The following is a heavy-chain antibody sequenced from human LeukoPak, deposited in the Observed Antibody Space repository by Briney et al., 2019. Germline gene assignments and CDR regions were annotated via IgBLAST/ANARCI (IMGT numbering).Heavy chain of an antibody. V-gene: IGHV3-30*04. CDR2: ISYDGRNE. CDR3: AREGDYGSGSFRWRHFDS. D-gene: IGHD3-10*01. CDR1: GFTFSSYA. J-gene: IGHJ4*02. Sequence: GRSLRLSCAASGFTFSSYAMHWVRQAPGKGLEWVAVISYDGRNENYADSVKGRFTISRDNPKNTLYLQMNSLRTEDTAVYYCAREGDYGSGSFRWRHFDSWGQGTLVTVSS.